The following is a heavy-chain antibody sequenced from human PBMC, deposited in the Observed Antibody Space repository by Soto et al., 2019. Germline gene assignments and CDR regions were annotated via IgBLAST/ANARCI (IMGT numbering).Heavy chain of an antibody. CDR1: GFTFSSYW. J-gene: IGHJ4*02. CDR2: IKQDGSEK. Sequence: EVQLVESGGGLVQPGGSLRLSCAASGFTFSSYWMSWVRQAPGKGLEWVANIKQDGSEKYYVDSVKGRFTISRDNAKNSLYLQMNSLRAEDTAVYYCARQGGVATPNFDYWGQGTLVTVSS. CDR3: ARQGGVATPNFDY. V-gene: IGHV3-7*03. D-gene: IGHD5-12*01.